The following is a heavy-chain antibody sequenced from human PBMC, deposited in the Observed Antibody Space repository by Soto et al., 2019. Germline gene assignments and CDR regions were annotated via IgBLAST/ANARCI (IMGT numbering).Heavy chain of an antibody. CDR3: ARDRCYDGTCYSASDS. Sequence: GSLRLSCAASGFRFSTYDMDWLRQAPGKGPEWIAHISTTSFTIYYADSVKGRFTISRDNARNSLYLEMNSLRDEDTAVYYCARDRCYDGTCYSASDSWGQGTLVTVSS. V-gene: IGHV3-48*02. J-gene: IGHJ5*01. CDR1: GFRFSTYD. CDR2: ISTTSFTI. D-gene: IGHD2-15*01.